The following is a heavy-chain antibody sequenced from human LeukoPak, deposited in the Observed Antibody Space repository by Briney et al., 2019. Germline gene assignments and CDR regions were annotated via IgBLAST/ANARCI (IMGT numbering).Heavy chain of an antibody. V-gene: IGHV4-39*07. CDR2: IYYSGST. D-gene: IGHD6-13*01. J-gene: IGHJ4*02. Sequence: SETLSLTCTVSGGSISSSSYYWGWIRQPPGKGLEWIGSIYYSGSTYYNPSLKSRVTISVDTSKNQFSLKLSSVTAADTAVYYCARDPYSSRGFDYWGQGTLVTVSS. CDR3: ARDPYSSRGFDY. CDR1: GGSISSSSYY.